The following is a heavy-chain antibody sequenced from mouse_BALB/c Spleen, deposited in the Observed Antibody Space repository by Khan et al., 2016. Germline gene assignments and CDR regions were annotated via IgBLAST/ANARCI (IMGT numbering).Heavy chain of an antibody. CDR1: GFSLPLYG. CDR2: IWSDGRT. D-gene: IGHD2-10*01. J-gene: IGHJ4*01. Sequence: QVQLKQSGPGLVAPSQTLSLTCPISGFSLPLYGVHWFRQPPERGRVWLVVIWSDGRTPYTSALKSRLSIIKDNAKSQMCLKMNSLQTDDTAMYYCARQPYYHYYIMDYWGQGTSVPVSS. V-gene: IGHV2-6-1*01. CDR3: ARQPYYHYYIMDY.